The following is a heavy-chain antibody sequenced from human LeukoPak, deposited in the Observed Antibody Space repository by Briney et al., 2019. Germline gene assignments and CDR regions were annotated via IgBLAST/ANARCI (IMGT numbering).Heavy chain of an antibody. V-gene: IGHV4-61*02. CDR1: GGSISSGSYY. J-gene: IGHJ6*03. D-gene: IGHD6-13*01. CDR3: ARALYSSSWYMSNYYYYYYMDV. CDR2: IYTSGST. Sequence: PSETLSLTCTVSGGSISSGSYYWSWIRQPAGKGLEWIGRIYTSGSTNYNPSLKSRVTISVDTSKNQFSLKLSSVTAAVTAVYCCARALYSSSWYMSNYYYYYYMDVWGKGTTVTISS.